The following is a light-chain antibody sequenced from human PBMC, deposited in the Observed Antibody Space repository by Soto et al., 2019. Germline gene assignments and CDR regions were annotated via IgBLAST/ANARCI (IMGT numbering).Light chain of an antibody. Sequence: DIQMTQSPSSLSASVGDRVTITCRASQSISSYLNWYPQKPGKAPNLLIYAASSLQSGVPSRFSGSGSGTDFTLTISSLQPEDFANYYGQQSYSTLLWTFGQGTKVDI. CDR1: QSISSY. CDR2: AAS. V-gene: IGKV1-39*01. J-gene: IGKJ1*01. CDR3: QQSYSTLLWT.